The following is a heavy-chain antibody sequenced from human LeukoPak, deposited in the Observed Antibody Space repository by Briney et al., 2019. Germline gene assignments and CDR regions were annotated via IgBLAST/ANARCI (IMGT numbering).Heavy chain of an antibody. CDR3: ARARYSSGWYFDS. V-gene: IGHV3-48*01. CDR1: TFTFINNN. D-gene: IGHD6-19*01. J-gene: IGHJ4*02. CDR2: INSSSSTI. Sequence: GGSLRRSCSASTFTFINNNIKWVHQGPGKERVWGSYINSSSSTIDYADSGKGPFTSSRDNAKNSLSLQMNRLRAEDTAVSYCARARYSSGWYFDSWGQGTLVTVSS.